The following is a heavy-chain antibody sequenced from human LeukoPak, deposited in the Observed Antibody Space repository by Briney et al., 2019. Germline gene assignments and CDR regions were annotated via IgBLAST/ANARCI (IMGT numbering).Heavy chain of an antibody. Sequence: GGSLRLSCAASGFTFSSYGMHWVRQAPGKGLEWVAVISYDRSNKYYADSVKGRFTISRDNSKNTLYLQMNSLRAEDTAVYYCAKGVRFLECLDYWGQGTLVTVSS. CDR1: GFTFSSYG. V-gene: IGHV3-30*18. J-gene: IGHJ4*02. CDR3: AKGVRFLECLDY. CDR2: ISYDRSNK. D-gene: IGHD3-3*01.